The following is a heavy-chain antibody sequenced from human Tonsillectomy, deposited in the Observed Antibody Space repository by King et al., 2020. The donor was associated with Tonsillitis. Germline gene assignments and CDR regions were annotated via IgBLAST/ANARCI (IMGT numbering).Heavy chain of an antibody. CDR2: ISGSGGST. Sequence: QLVESGGGLVQPGGSLRLSCAASGFTFSSYAMSWVRQAPGKGLEWVSAISGSGGSTYYADSVKGRFTLSRDNSKNTLYLQMNSLRAEDTAVYYCAQVRVGQWFGDKFDFWGQVTLVTVSS. V-gene: IGHV3-23*04. CDR1: GFTFSSYA. J-gene: IGHJ4*02. CDR3: AQVRVGQWFGDKFDF. D-gene: IGHD3-10*01.